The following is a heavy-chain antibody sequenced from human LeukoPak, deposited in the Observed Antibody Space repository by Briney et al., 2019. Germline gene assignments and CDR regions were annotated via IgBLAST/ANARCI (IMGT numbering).Heavy chain of an antibody. CDR2: IRSKAYGGTT. J-gene: IGHJ4*02. CDR3: TREVADTTITN. V-gene: IGHV3-49*01. CDR1: GFTLDDYA. D-gene: IGHD5-12*01. Sequence: HAGGSLRLSCTASGFTLDDYAMSWFRQAPGKGLEWVGFIRSKAYGGTTEYAASVKGRFTISRDGSKNIAYLQMNSLKTEDTAVYYCTREVADTTITNWGQGTLVTVSS.